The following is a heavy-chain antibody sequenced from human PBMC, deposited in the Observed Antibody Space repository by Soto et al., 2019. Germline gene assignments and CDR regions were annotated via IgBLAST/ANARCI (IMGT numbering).Heavy chain of an antibody. V-gene: IGHV3-7*02. Sequence: EVQLVESGGGLVQPGGSLRLSCAASGFTFSSRWMTWVRQAPGKGLEWVANIKQDENGKDYVDSVKGRFTISRDNAKNSLYLQMNSLRAEDTPVYYCATHDGPAAAGLVLDFWGQGTLVTVSS. D-gene: IGHD6-13*01. CDR1: GFTFSSRW. CDR2: IKQDENGK. J-gene: IGHJ4*02. CDR3: ATHDGPAAAGLVLDF.